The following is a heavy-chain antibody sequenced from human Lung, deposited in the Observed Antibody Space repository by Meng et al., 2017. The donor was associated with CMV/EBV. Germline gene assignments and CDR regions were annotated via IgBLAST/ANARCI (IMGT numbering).Heavy chain of an antibody. Sequence: VHMQQSVAGLEKPWQTLSHTCAISGDRVSGNSVALNWFRQSPLRGLEWLGRTYYRSKWYNDYAVSVKSRITINPDTSKNQFSLQLNSVTPEDTAVYYCARWGMGLDYWGQGTLVTVSS. CDR1: GDRVSGNSVA. CDR3: ARWGMGLDY. D-gene: IGHD3-16*01. CDR2: TYYRSKWYN. V-gene: IGHV6-1*02. J-gene: IGHJ4*02.